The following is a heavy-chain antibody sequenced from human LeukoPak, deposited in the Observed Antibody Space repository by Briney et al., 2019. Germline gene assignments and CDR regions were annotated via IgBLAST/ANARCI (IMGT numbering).Heavy chain of an antibody. D-gene: IGHD3-22*01. V-gene: IGHV4-39*07. CDR1: GGSISSSSYY. Sequence: SETLSLTCTVSGGSISSSSYYWGWIRQPPGKGLKWIGSIYYSGSTNYNPSLKSRVTISVDTSKNQFSLKLSSVTAADTAVYYCGRESFGQVYYYDSGGYPGLPHNWFAPGGQGPLVPVS. CDR2: IYYSGST. J-gene: IGHJ5*02. CDR3: GRESFGQVYYYDSGGYPGLPHNWFAP.